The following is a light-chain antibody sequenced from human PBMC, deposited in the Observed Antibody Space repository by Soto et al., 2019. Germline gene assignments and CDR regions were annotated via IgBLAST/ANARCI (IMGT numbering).Light chain of an antibody. CDR2: AAS. V-gene: IGKV3-15*01. CDR1: QSVSSN. Sequence: EIVLTQSPATLSLSPGERATLSCRASQSVSSNLAWYQQKPGQAPRLLIYAASTRATGIPVRFSGSGSGTEFTLTISSLQSEDSAVYYCQQHNQWPITFGQGTRWRL. J-gene: IGKJ5*01. CDR3: QQHNQWPIT.